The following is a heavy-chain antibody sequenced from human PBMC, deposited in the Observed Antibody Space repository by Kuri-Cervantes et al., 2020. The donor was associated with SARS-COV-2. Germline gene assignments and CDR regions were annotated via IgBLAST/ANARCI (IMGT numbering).Heavy chain of an antibody. Sequence: ASVKVSCKASGYTLTELSMHWVRQAPGKGLEWMGGFDPEDGETIYAQKFQGRVTMTEDTSTDTAYMELSSLKSEDTAVYFCARYLDWERGINSWGQGTLVTVSS. CDR3: ARYLDWERGINS. J-gene: IGHJ4*02. D-gene: IGHD3-9*01. V-gene: IGHV1-24*01. CDR2: FDPEDGET. CDR1: GYTLTELS.